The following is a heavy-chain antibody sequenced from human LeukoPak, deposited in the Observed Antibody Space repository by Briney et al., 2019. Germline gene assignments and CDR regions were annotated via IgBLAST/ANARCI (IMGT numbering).Heavy chain of an antibody. V-gene: IGHV3-21*06. Sequence: PGGSLRLSCAASGFTFSSHSLSWVRQAPGKGLEWVSSINSAGDDRYYADSLRGRFTISRDNAANSLYLQINSLRVEDTAVYFCARCRSYYYWHAGFWGQGTLVPVSS. D-gene: IGHD1-20*01. J-gene: IGHJ4*02. CDR2: INSAGDDR. CDR3: ARCRSYYYWHAGF. CDR1: GFTFSSHS.